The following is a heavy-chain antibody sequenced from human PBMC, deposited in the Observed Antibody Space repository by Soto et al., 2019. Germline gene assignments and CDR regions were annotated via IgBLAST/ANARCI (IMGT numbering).Heavy chain of an antibody. V-gene: IGHV1-69*13. J-gene: IGHJ4*02. Sequence: SVKVSCTASGGTFGSQGIAWVRQAPGQGLEWMGGFIAMLGTPTYAKKVQGRATITADESLTSSYLELRSLRSEDTGVYFCARGAMANFDYWGQGTVVTASS. CDR3: ARGAMANFDY. D-gene: IGHD5-18*01. CDR2: FIAMLGTP. CDR1: GGTFGSQG.